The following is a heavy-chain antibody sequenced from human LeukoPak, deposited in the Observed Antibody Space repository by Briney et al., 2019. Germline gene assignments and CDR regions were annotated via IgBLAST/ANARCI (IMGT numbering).Heavy chain of an antibody. CDR2: IYYSGST. CDR3: ARGPGPLPYYYYGMDV. J-gene: IGHJ6*02. CDR1: GGSISSGDYY. Sequence: PSETLSLTCTVSGGSISSGDYYWSWIRQPPGKGLEWIGYIYYSGSTYYNPSLKSRVTISVDRSKNQFSLKLSSVTAADTAVYYCARGPGPLPYYYYGMDVWGQGTTVTVSS. V-gene: IGHV4-30-4*01.